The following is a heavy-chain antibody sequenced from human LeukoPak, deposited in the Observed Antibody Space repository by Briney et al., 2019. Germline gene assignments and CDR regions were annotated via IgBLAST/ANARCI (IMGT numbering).Heavy chain of an antibody. D-gene: IGHD2-8*01. CDR3: TTDVPFTPCTNGVCYTQH. CDR2: IKSKTDGGTT. CDR1: GFTFSNAW. J-gene: IGHJ1*01. V-gene: IGHV3-15*01. Sequence: GGSLRLSCAASGFTFSNAWMSWVRQAPGKGLEWVGRIKSKTDGGTTDYAAPVKGRFTISRDDSKNTLYLQMNSLKTEDTAVYYCTTDVPFTPCTNGVCYTQHWGQGTLVTVSS.